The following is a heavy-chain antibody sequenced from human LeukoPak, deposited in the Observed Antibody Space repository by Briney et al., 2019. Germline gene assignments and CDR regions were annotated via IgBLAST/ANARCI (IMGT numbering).Heavy chain of an antibody. CDR3: PRGSEWDLLGSCDR. Sequence: GGSLRLSCAASGFTFSRYTMNWVRQAPGKGLEWVAYISSSGSTKYYADSVRGRFTISRDNAKNSLYLQMNSLRAEDTAVYYCPRGSEWDLLGSCDRWGQGTLVTVSS. J-gene: IGHJ5*02. CDR2: ISSSGSTK. V-gene: IGHV3-48*04. CDR1: GFTFSRYT. D-gene: IGHD1-26*01.